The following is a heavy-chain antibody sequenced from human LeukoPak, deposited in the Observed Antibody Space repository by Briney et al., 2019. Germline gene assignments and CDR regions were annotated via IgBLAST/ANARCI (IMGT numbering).Heavy chain of an antibody. CDR2: INHSGST. CDR1: GGSFSGYY. J-gene: IGHJ5*02. V-gene: IGHV4-34*01. Sequence: SETLSLTCAVYGGSFSGYYWSWIRQPPGKGLEWIGEINHSGSTNYNPSLKSRVTISVDTSKNQFSLKLSSVTAADTAVYYCARIEKLRYYYGSGSYSRRVNGFDPWGQGTLVTVSS. D-gene: IGHD3-10*01. CDR3: ARIEKLRYYYGSGSYSRRVNGFDP.